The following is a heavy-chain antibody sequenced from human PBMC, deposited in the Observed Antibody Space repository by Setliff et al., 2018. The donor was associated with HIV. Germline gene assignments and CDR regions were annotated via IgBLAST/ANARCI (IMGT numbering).Heavy chain of an antibody. CDR1: GHPFSNYD. Sequence: ASVKVSCKTSGHPFSNYDIIWVRRATGQGLEWMGWMNPSSGATGYVQKFKDRFTXTXDTSISTAYMELSSLTSEDTAVYYCASGKGVRGVIIRGGLDVWGKGTXXXVSS. V-gene: IGHV1-8*01. CDR2: MNPSSGAT. D-gene: IGHD3-10*01. CDR3: ASGKGVRGVIIRGGLDV. J-gene: IGHJ6*04.